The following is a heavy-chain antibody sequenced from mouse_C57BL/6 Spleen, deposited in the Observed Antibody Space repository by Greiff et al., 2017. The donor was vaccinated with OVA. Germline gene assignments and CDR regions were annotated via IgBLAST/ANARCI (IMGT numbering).Heavy chain of an antibody. D-gene: IGHD2-2*01. CDR2: INPNYGTT. V-gene: IGHV1-39*01. J-gene: IGHJ2*01. CDR1: GYSFTDYN. Sequence: VQLQQSGPELVKPGASVKISCKASGYSFTDYNMNWVKQSNGKSLEWIGVINPNYGTTSYNQKFKGKATLTVDQSSSTSYMQLNSLTSEDSAVYYCARSLLWLRQGYFDYWGQGTTLTVSS. CDR3: ARSLLWLRQGYFDY.